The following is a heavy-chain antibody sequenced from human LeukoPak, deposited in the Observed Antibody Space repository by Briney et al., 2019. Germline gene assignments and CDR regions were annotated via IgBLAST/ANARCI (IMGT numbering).Heavy chain of an antibody. D-gene: IGHD3-10*01. CDR1: GGSFSGYY. Sequence: PSETLSLTYAVYGGSFSGYYWSWIRQPPGKGLEWIGEINHSGSTNYNPSLKSRVTISVDTSKNQFSLKLSSVTAADTAVYYCARQFEASDYWGQGTLVTVSS. V-gene: IGHV4-34*01. CDR2: INHSGST. J-gene: IGHJ4*02. CDR3: ARQFEASDY.